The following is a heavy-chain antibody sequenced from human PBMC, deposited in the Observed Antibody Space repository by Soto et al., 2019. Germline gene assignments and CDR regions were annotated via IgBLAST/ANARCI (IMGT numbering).Heavy chain of an antibody. CDR2: INASNGNT. V-gene: IGHV1-3*01. D-gene: IGHD1-7*01. CDR1: GYNFTSYA. CDR3: ARDLLPMGWNYEEVAASIAGDY. Sequence: QVQLVQSGAEVKKPGASVKVSCKASGYNFTSYAMHWVRQAPGQRLEWMGWINASNGNTKYSQKFQGRVTITRDTSASTDYMELSSLRSEDTAVYYCARDLLPMGWNYEEVAASIAGDYWGQGTLVTVSS. J-gene: IGHJ4*02.